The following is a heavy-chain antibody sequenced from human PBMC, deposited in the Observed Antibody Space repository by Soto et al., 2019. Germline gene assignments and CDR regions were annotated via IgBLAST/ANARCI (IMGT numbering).Heavy chain of an antibody. V-gene: IGHV4-59*12. CDR3: ARDNPGIAVAGFDY. CDR1: SGSISSYY. D-gene: IGHD6-19*01. Sequence: PSETLSLTCTVSSGSISSYYWSWIRQPPGKGLEWIGYIHYTGNTNSNPSLKGRVTLSIDPSWYQFSLKLSPVTAADTAVYYCARDNPGIAVAGFDYWGQGTLVTVSS. J-gene: IGHJ4*02. CDR2: IHYTGNT.